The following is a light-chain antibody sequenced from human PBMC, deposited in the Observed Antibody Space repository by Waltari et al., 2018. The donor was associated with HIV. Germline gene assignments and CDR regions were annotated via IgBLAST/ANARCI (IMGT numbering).Light chain of an antibody. CDR2: KDS. V-gene: IGLV3-25*03. CDR1: VLPKQY. CDR3: QSADSSGTYAV. Sequence: SYELTQPPSVSVSPGPTARITCSGAVLPKQYAYWYQQKPGQAPVVVISKDSERPSGIPERFSGSSSGTTVTLTISGVQAEDEADYYCQSADSSGTYAVFGGGTQLTVL. J-gene: IGLJ7*01.